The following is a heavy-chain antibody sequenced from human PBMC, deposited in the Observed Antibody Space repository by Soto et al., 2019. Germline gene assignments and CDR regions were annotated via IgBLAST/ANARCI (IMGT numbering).Heavy chain of an antibody. J-gene: IGHJ4*02. V-gene: IGHV3-30*18. CDR2: ISYDGSNT. CDR1: GFTFSSYD. Sequence: PGGSLRLSCAGSGFTFSSYDMHWVRQAPGKGLEWVALISYDGSNTYSAASVKGRFTISRGNSKNTLYLQTNSLRPEDTAVYYCAKGRGGSAEFDSWGQGTLVTVSS. CDR3: AKGRGGSAEFDS. D-gene: IGHD3-10*01.